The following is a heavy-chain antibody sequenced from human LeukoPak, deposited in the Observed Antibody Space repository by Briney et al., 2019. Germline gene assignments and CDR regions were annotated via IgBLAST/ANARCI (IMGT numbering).Heavy chain of an antibody. J-gene: IGHJ6*04. Sequence: PLGALRLSCVHSGFTSSAFLVSGVRRPPRKGGEWVANIKKDGSEKEYVDSVKGRFSIFRDNAKNSAYLQMNSLRAEDTAVYYCASFTGVVPGDLVLWGKGTTVIVSS. CDR1: GFTSSAFL. D-gene: IGHD2-2*01. CDR2: IKKDGSEK. V-gene: IGHV3-7*01. CDR3: ASFTGVVPGDLVL.